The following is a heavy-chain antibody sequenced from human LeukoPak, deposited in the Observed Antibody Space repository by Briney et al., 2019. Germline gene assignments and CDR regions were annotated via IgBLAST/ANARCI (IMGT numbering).Heavy chain of an antibody. CDR2: IGPHSTFT. J-gene: IGHJ4*02. CDR1: GFTFTDHY. Sequence: ASVKVSCKSSGFTFTDHYIHWVRQGPGQGLEWMGYIGPHSTFTSSPQEFQGRVTMTRDASISTAYMELTRLTSDDTAVYYCVREGEGPLSKDFDYWGQGTLVTVPS. D-gene: IGHD2/OR15-2a*01. CDR3: VREGEGPLSKDFDY. V-gene: IGHV1-2*02.